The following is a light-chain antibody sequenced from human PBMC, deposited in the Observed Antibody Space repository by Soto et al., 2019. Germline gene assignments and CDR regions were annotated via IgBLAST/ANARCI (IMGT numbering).Light chain of an antibody. CDR2: KAS. V-gene: IGKV1-5*03. CDR1: QSVSRW. J-gene: IGKJ1*01. CDR3: QQYNDNWT. Sequence: DIQMTQSPSTLSASVGDRVTITCRASQSVSRWLARYQQKPGKAPKLLIYKASTLESGVPSRFSGSGSGTEFTLAISSLQPDDSATYYCQQYNDNWTFGQGTKV.